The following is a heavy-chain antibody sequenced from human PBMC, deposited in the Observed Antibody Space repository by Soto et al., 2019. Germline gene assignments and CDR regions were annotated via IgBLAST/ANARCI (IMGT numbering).Heavy chain of an antibody. CDR3: ARGTAGDFWSGYYSSTYMDV. V-gene: IGHV1-2*04. Sequence: QVQLVQSGAEVKKPGASVKVSCKASGCTFTGYYMHWVRQAPGQGLEWMGWINPNSGGTNYAQKFQGWVTMTRDTSISTAYMELSRLRSDDTAVYYCARGTAGDFWSGYYSSTYMDVWGKGTTVSVSS. CDR1: GCTFTGYY. CDR2: INPNSGGT. J-gene: IGHJ6*03. D-gene: IGHD3-3*01.